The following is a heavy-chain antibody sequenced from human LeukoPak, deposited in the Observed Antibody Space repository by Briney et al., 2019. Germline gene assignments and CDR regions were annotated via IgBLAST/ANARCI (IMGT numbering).Heavy chain of an antibody. CDR1: GYTFTSYG. V-gene: IGHV1-18*01. J-gene: IGHJ4*02. Sequence: ASVKASCKASGYTFTSYGISWVRQAPGQGLEWMGWISAYNGNTNYAQKLQGRVTMTTDTSTSTAYMELRSLRSDDTAVYYCARSGSYYLTHVYFDYWGQGTLVTVSS. CDR3: ARSGSYYLTHVYFDY. CDR2: ISAYNGNT. D-gene: IGHD1-26*01.